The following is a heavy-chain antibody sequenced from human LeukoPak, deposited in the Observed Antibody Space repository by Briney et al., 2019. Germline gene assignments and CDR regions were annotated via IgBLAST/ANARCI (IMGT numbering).Heavy chain of an antibody. CDR2: INPSGGST. J-gene: IGHJ5*02. D-gene: IGHD6-13*01. Sequence: ASVRVSCTASGYTFTSYYMHWVRHAPGQGLEWLGIINPSGGSTSYAQKFQGRVTMTRDTSTSTVYMELSSLRSEDTAVYYCARDCNPGAGTWFDPWGQGTLVTVSS. CDR1: GYTFTSYY. CDR3: ARDCNPGAGTWFDP. V-gene: IGHV1-46*01.